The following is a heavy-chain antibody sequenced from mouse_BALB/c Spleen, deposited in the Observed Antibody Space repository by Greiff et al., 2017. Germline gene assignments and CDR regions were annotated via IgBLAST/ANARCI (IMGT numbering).Heavy chain of an antibody. V-gene: IGHV6-3*01. Sequence: EVKLMESGGGLVQPGGSMKLSCVASGFTFSSYWMSWVRQSPEKGLEWVAEIRLKSDNYATHYAESVKGKFTISRDDSKSRLYLQMNSLRAEDTGIYYCTVDSSGYWNWGQGTLVTVSA. CDR2: IRLKSDNYAT. CDR3: TVDSSGYWN. J-gene: IGHJ3*01. CDR1: GFTFSSYW. D-gene: IGHD3-2*01.